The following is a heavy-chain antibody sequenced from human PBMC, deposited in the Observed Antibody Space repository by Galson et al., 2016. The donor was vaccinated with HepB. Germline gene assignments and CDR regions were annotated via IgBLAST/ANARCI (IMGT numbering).Heavy chain of an antibody. V-gene: IGHV3-23*01. CDR3: ARDSSSQWELNH. Sequence: SLRLSCAASGFTFYNYAMDWVRQAPGGGLEWVAAIGGNGSPTYYADSVRGRFSISRDNSKNTLYLQMNSLRAEDTAVYYCARDSSSQWELNHWGQGTLVAVSS. CDR2: IGGNGSPT. J-gene: IGHJ5*02. D-gene: IGHD1-26*01. CDR1: GFTFYNYA.